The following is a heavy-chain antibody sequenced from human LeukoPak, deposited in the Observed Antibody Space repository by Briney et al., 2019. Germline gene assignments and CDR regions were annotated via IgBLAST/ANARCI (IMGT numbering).Heavy chain of an antibody. V-gene: IGHV3-23*01. CDR2: ISDGTAGT. Sequence: GGSLRLSCAASGFTFTSYAMNWVRQAPGKGLEWVSRISDGTAGTYYADSVKGRFTISRDNSKNTLYLQMNSLRAEDTAVYYCARASGLRSFTLISLGLGTLVTVSS. D-gene: IGHD3-3*01. CDR3: ARASGLRSFTLIS. CDR1: GFTFTSYA. J-gene: IGHJ5*02.